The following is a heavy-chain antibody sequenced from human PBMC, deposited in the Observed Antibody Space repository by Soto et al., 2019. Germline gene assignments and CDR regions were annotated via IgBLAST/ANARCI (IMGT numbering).Heavy chain of an antibody. V-gene: IGHV1-18*01. CDR2: ISAYNGNT. CDR1: GYTFTSYG. CDR3: ARHHFPPSRVKPGGHYYYVRDV. D-gene: IGHD3-10*01. J-gene: IGHJ6*02. Sequence: QVQLVQSGAEVKKPGASVKVSCKASGYTFTSYGISWVRQAPGQGLEWMGWISAYNGNTNYAQKLQGRVTMTTDTPTRTPTRELGTRISDDTAVYSWARHHFPPSRVKPGGHYYYVRDVWGQGPTFPVSS.